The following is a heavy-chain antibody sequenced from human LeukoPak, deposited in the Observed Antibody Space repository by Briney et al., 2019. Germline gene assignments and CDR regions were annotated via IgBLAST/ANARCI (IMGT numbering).Heavy chain of an antibody. CDR1: GFTFSSYA. CDR3: AKDLSTEWELLPYFDN. V-gene: IGHV3-48*01. D-gene: IGHD1-26*01. J-gene: IGHJ4*02. Sequence: GGSLRLSCAASGFTFSSYAMHWVRQAPGKGLEWVSYISSSSSTIYYADSVKGRFTISRDNSKNTLYLQMSSLRAEDTAVYYCAKDLSTEWELLPYFDNWGQGTLVTVSS. CDR2: ISSSSSTI.